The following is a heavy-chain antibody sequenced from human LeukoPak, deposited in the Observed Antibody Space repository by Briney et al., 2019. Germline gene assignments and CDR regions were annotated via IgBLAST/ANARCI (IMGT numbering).Heavy chain of an antibody. Sequence: GGSLRLSCVASGFTFSSHWMSWVRQAPGKGLEWVANIKQDGSEKKYVDSVKGRLTISRDNAKNSLYLQMNSLRVEDTTVYYCVRDSLVGYGHRYFDCWGQGTLVTVSS. CDR2: IKQDGSEK. V-gene: IGHV3-7*01. J-gene: IGHJ4*02. CDR1: GFTFSSHW. D-gene: IGHD5-18*01. CDR3: VRDSLVGYGHRYFDC.